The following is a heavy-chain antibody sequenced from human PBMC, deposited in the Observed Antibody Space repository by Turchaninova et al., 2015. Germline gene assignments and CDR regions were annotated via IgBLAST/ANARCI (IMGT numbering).Heavy chain of an antibody. J-gene: IGHJ4*02. CDR2: TYYRSGWCH. CDR3: ARGGTYFKGVEF. CDR1: GDSVSSSSAA. D-gene: IGHD1-26*01. Sequence: QVQLQQSGPGLVKPSQTLSLTCAISGDSVSSSSAAWNWIRQSPSKGREGLGGTYYRSGWCHDLALFVRFRLTLHSYTSENHVSRRLNSVDPEDTAGYDWARGGTYFKGVEFWGQGALGTVSS. V-gene: IGHV6-1*01.